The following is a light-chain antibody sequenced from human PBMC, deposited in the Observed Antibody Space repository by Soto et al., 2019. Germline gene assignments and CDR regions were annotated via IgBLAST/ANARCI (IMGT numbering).Light chain of an antibody. CDR1: SSDVGSYNL. CDR2: EGS. J-gene: IGLJ3*02. CDR3: CSYAGSSTGSWV. V-gene: IGLV2-23*01. Sequence: QSALTQPASVSGSPGQSITIACTGTSSDVGSYNLVSWYQQHPGKGPKLMIYEGSKRPSGVSNRFSGSKSGNTASLTISGLQAEDEADYSCCSYAGSSTGSWVFGGGTKLTVL.